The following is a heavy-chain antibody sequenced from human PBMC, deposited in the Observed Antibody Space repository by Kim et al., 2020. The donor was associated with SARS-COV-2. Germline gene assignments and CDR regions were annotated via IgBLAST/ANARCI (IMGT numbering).Heavy chain of an antibody. D-gene: IGHD3-9*01. V-gene: IGHV4-30-4*01. CDR3: ARAYYDWWFDP. CDR2: IHYSGST. Sequence: SETLSLTCTVSDDYIRSGDYFWSWIRQSPGKGLEWLGNIHYSGSTSYNPSLKGRFTLSIDTSKNQFSLTLLSVTAADTAVDYCARAYYDWWFDPWGQVAL. J-gene: IGHJ5*02. CDR1: DDYIRSGDYF.